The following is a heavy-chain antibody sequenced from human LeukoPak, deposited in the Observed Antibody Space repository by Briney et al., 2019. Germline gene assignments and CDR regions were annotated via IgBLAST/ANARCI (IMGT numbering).Heavy chain of an antibody. D-gene: IGHD3-22*01. CDR2: IYHSGRS. J-gene: IGHJ4*02. V-gene: IGHV4-31*03. CDR3: ARSDSRGYHYVY. Sequence: SETLSLTCTVSGDSISNGVKYWSWIRQHPRRGPEWIGYIYHSGRSYYNPSLKSRITMSVDTSENQLSLKLNSVTAADTAVYYCARSDSRGYHYVYWGQGTLVTVSS. CDR1: GDSISNGVKY.